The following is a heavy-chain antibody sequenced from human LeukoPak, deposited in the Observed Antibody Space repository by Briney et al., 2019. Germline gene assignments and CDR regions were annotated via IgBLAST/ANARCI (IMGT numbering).Heavy chain of an antibody. Sequence: PLGTPSPTCAVSGGSLSKTFWGGWVRPFPGKGLEWIGEINHSGSTNYNPSLKSRVTISVDTSKNQFSLKLSSVTAADTAVYYCARGRYFQHWGQGTLVTVSS. J-gene: IGHJ1*01. V-gene: IGHV4-4*02. CDR1: GGSLSKTFW. CDR3: ARGRYFQH. CDR2: INHSGST.